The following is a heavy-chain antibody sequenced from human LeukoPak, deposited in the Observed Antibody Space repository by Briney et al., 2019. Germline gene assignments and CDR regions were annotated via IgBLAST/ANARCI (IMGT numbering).Heavy chain of an antibody. CDR3: ARVRVRGVPLGMDV. CDR2: ISYDGSNK. V-gene: IGHV3-30-3*01. J-gene: IGHJ6*04. D-gene: IGHD3-10*01. CDR1: GFTFSSYA. Sequence: QPGGSLRLSCAASGFTFSSYAMHWVRQAPGKGLEWVAVISYDGSNKYYADSVKGRFTISRDNSKNTLYLQMNSLRAEDTAVYYCARVRVRGVPLGMDVWGKGTTVTVSS.